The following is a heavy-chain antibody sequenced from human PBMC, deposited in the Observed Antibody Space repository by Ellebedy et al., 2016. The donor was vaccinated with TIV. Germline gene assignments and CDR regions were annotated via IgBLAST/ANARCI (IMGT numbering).Heavy chain of an antibody. CDR3: AKDVLVGTTPPSLDS. Sequence: GESLKISCAASGFTFDNYAMSWVRQAPEKGLEWVSTISATGYDTYYADSLKGRFTISRDNSKNTLYLQMNSLRAEDTAVYYCAKDVLVGTTPPSLDSWGQGTLVTVSS. CDR2: ISATGYDT. J-gene: IGHJ4*02. CDR1: GFTFDNYA. D-gene: IGHD3-22*01. V-gene: IGHV3-23*01.